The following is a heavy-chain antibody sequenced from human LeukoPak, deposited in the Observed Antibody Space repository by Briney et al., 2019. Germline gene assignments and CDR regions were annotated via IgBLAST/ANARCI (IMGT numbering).Heavy chain of an antibody. CDR3: ARVTSRLGWFDP. V-gene: IGHV4-38-2*02. CDR2: IYHSGRT. Sequence: TETLSLTCTVSGYSISSGYYWGWIRQPPGKGLEWIGSIYHSGRTYYNPSLKSRVTISVDTSKNQFSLKLSSVTAADTAVYYCARVTSRLGWFDPWGQGTLVTVSS. J-gene: IGHJ5*02. CDR1: GYSISSGYY. D-gene: IGHD1-14*01.